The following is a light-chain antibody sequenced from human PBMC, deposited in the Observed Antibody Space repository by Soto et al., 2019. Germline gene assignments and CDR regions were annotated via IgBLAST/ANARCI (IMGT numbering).Light chain of an antibody. J-gene: IGKJ1*01. Sequence: EIVMTQSPATLSVSPGERATLSCRASQSVSSNLAWYQQKPGQAPRLLIYGASTRATGITARFSGSGSGTEFTLTISSLHAEDFAVYYCQQDNNWPPGTFGQGTKVEIK. CDR1: QSVSSN. CDR2: GAS. V-gene: IGKV3-15*01. CDR3: QQDNNWPPGT.